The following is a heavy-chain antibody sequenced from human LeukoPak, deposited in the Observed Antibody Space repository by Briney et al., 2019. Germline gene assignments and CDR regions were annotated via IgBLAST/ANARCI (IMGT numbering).Heavy chain of an antibody. CDR3: ARADYSDYNGYYDV. Sequence: PSETLSLTCTVSGGSISSGGYYWSWIRQHPGKGLEWIGYIYYSGGTYYNPSLKSRVTISLDTSKNQFSLKLSSVTAADTAVYYCARADYSDYNGYYDVWGQGTTVTVSS. CDR1: GGSISSGGYY. J-gene: IGHJ6*02. CDR2: IYYSGGT. V-gene: IGHV4-31*03. D-gene: IGHD3-22*01.